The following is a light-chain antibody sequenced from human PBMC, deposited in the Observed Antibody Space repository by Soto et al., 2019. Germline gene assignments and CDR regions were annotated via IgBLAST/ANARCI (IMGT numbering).Light chain of an antibody. CDR1: SSDVGGYNY. V-gene: IGLV2-14*01. CDR3: SSYTRSSTWV. CDR2: DVS. Sequence: QSALTQPASVSGSPGQSIAISCTGTSSDVGGYNYVSWYQQHPGNTPNLMIYDVSNRPSGVSNRFSGSKSGNTASLTISGLQDEDEADYYCSSYTRSSTWVFGGGTKLTVL. J-gene: IGLJ3*02.